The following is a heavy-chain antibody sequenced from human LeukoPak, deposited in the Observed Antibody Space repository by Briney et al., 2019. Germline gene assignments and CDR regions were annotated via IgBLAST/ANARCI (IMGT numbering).Heavy chain of an antibody. D-gene: IGHD1-26*01. J-gene: IGHJ4*02. CDR3: ASATSGSYYPDY. V-gene: IGHV3-33*01. Sequence: GGSLRLSCAASGFTFSSYGMHWVRQAPGKGLEWVAVIWYDGSNKYYADSVKGRFTIFRDNSKNTLYLQMNSLRAEDTAVYYCASATSGSYYPDYWGQGTLVTVSS. CDR1: GFTFSSYG. CDR2: IWYDGSNK.